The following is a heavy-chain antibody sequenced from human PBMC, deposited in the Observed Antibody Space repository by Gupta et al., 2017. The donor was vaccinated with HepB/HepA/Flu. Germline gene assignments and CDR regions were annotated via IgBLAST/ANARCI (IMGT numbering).Heavy chain of an antibody. CDR2: ISGSGNRGSGGRT. CDR1: GFTFSSYA. Sequence: EVQLLESGGGLVQPGGSLRLSCTASGFTFSSYAMSWVRQAPGKGLEWVSGISGSGNRGSGGRTYYVDSVKGRFTISRDESKNTLYLQMNSLRAEDTAVYYCAKRIVGVTYGFDIWGQGTMVTVSS. V-gene: IGHV3-23*01. J-gene: IGHJ3*02. CDR3: AKRIVGVTYGFDI. D-gene: IGHD1-26*01.